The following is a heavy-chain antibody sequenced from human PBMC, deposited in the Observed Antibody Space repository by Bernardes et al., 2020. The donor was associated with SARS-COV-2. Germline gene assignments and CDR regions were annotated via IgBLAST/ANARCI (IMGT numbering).Heavy chain of an antibody. J-gene: IGHJ5*02. D-gene: IGHD2-2*01. Sequence: ASVKVSCKASGYTFTSYGISWVRQAPGQGLEWMGWISAYNGNTNYAQKLQGRVTMTTDTSTSTAYMELRSLRSDDTAVYYCAPCSSTSCQYIWFDPWGQGTLVTVSS. CDR1: GYTFTSYG. CDR3: APCSSTSCQYIWFDP. V-gene: IGHV1-18*01. CDR2: ISAYNGNT.